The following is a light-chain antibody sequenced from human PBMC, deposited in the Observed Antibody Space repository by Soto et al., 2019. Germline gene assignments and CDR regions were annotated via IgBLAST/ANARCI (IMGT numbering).Light chain of an antibody. V-gene: IGKV3-20*01. CDR2: GAS. Sequence: EIVLTQSPGTLSLSPGERGTLSCRASQSISSSYLAWYQQKPGQAPRLLIYGASRRATGIADRFSGSGSGTDFTLTISRLDPEDFAVYYCQQYGSSGTFGQGTKVDIK. CDR1: QSISSSY. CDR3: QQYGSSGT. J-gene: IGKJ1*01.